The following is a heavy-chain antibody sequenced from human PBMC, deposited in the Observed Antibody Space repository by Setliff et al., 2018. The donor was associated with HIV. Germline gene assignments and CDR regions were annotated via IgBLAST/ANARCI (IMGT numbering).Heavy chain of an antibody. CDR3: VRASYSSSWYNIRPFDF. CDR2: IKQDGSEK. D-gene: IGHD6-13*01. Sequence: PGGSLRLSCAASGFTFSSYWMSWVRQAPGKGLEWVANIKQDGSEKYYADSVKDRFTISRDNSKNTLYLQMNSLRVEDTAVYYCVRASYSSSWYNIRPFDFWAQGTLVTVSS. CDR1: GFTFSSYW. J-gene: IGHJ4*02. V-gene: IGHV3-7*01.